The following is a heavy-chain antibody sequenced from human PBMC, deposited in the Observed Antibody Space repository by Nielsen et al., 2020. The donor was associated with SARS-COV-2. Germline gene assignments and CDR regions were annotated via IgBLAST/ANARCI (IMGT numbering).Heavy chain of an antibody. CDR3: ARGGRITFGGADDAFDI. CDR1: GGSISSGGYS. CDR2: IYHSGRT. Sequence: SETLSLTFAVSGGSISSGGYSWSWIRQPPGKGLGWIGYIYHSGRTYYNPSLKSRVTISVDRSKNQFSLKLSSVTAADTAVYYCARGGRITFGGADDAFDIWGQGTMVTVSS. J-gene: IGHJ3*02. D-gene: IGHD3-16*01. V-gene: IGHV4-30-2*01.